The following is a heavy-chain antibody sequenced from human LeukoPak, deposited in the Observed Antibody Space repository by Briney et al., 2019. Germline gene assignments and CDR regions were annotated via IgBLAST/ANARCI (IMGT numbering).Heavy chain of an antibody. CDR3: ARGGPFPSSSSSRECYLDY. Sequence: ASVKVSCKASGYDFINYGISWVRQAPGQGLEWMGWRSIYNGNTDYKLQGRVTMTTETSTNTAYMEVRSLRSDDTAVYYCARGGPFPSSSSSRECYLDYWGQGTLVTVSS. V-gene: IGHV1-18*01. CDR2: RSIYNGNT. D-gene: IGHD6-6*01. J-gene: IGHJ4*02. CDR1: GYDFINYG.